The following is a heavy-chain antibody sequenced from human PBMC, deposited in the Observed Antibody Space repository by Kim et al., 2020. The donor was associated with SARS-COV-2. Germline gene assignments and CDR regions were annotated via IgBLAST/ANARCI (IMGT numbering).Heavy chain of an antibody. V-gene: IGHV3-11*06. D-gene: IGHD3-3*01. Sequence: GGSLRLSCAASGFTFSDYYMSWIRPAPGKGVEWVSYISSSSRYTKHADPEKGRFTIFRDNTKNSLYLQMKSLRAKDTAVYYCARDLITIFGVVKTQAWFDPWGQGTLVTVSS. CDR1: GFTFSDYY. CDR2: ISSSSRYT. J-gene: IGHJ5*02. CDR3: ARDLITIFGVVKTQAWFDP.